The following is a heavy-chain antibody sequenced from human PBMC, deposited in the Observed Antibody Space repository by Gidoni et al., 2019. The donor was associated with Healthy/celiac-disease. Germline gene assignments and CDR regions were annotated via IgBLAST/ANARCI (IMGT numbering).Heavy chain of an antibody. V-gene: IGHV3-23*01. D-gene: IGHD3-3*01. CDR1: GFTFSSYA. CDR2: ISGSGGST. CDR3: AKDPRYDFWSGYSPDY. Sequence: EVQLLESGGGLVQPGGSLSLSCAASGFTFSSYAMRWVRQAPGKGLEWVSAISGSGGSTYYADSVKGRFTISRDNSKNTLYLQMNSLRAEDTAVYYCAKDPRYDFWSGYSPDYWGQGTLVTVSS. J-gene: IGHJ4*02.